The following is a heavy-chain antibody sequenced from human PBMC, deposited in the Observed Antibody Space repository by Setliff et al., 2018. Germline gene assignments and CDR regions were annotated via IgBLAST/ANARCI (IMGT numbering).Heavy chain of an antibody. Sequence: GESLKISCKGSGYSFSNFWIGWVRQMPGKGLEWMGIIYPGDSDTRYSPSFQGQVTSSADKSISTAYLQWSSLKASDTAMYYCARRTSQIRYFDWSYPHDAFDIWGQGTMVTVSS. D-gene: IGHD3-9*01. V-gene: IGHV5-51*01. J-gene: IGHJ3*02. CDR2: IYPGDSDT. CDR3: ARRTSQIRYFDWSYPHDAFDI. CDR1: GYSFSNFW.